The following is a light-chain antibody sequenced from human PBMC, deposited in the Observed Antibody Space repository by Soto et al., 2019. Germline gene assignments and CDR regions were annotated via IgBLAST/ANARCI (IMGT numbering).Light chain of an antibody. Sequence: EIVLTQSPGTLSLSPGARAPLSCRASQSVSSTYLAWHQQKPGQAPRLLIYGASSRATGIPDRFSGSGSGTDFTLTISRLEPEDFAVYYCQQYGSSLWTFGHGTKVDIK. J-gene: IGKJ1*01. CDR1: QSVSSTY. CDR2: GAS. CDR3: QQYGSSLWT. V-gene: IGKV3-20*01.